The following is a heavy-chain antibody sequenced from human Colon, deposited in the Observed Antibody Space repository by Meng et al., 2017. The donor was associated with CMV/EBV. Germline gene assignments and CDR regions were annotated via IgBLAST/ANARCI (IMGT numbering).Heavy chain of an antibody. CDR3: ARPRGTYYYGSGMDV. Sequence: GESLKISCVVSGPSGPMFGVYAMHWVRQAPGKGLEWVALMAYDEKKKYYADSVQGRFTMSKDMSEKTVYLEMNSLRPEDTGVYYCARPRGTYYYGSGMDVWGQGTTVTSP. J-gene: IGHJ6*02. V-gene: IGHV3-30*04. D-gene: IGHD3-10*01. CDR1: GPMFGVYA. CDR2: MAYDEKKK.